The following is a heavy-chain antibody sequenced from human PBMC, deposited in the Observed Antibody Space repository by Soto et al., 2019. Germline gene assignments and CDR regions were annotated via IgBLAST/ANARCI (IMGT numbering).Heavy chain of an antibody. CDR2: INHSGST. CDR1: GGSFSGYY. D-gene: IGHD3-9*01. CDR3: ARGRRVLRYFDCLPRGCAFDI. J-gene: IGHJ3*02. Sequence: SETLSLTCAVYGGSFSGYYWSWIRQPPGKGLEWIGEINHSGSTNYNPSLKSRVTISVETSKNQFSLKLSSVTAADTAVYYSARGRRVLRYFDCLPRGCAFDIWGQGTMVTVSS. V-gene: IGHV4-34*01.